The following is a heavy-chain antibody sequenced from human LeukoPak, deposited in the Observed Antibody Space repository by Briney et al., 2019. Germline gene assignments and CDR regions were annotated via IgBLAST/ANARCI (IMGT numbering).Heavy chain of an antibody. V-gene: IGHV4-34*01. Sequence: SETLSLTCAVYGGSFSDYYWSWIRQPPGEGLEWIGEINHSGNTNYNPSLKSRVTISLDTSKNQFSLKLSSVTAADTAVYYCARDWNRYAYWGQGTLVTVSS. J-gene: IGHJ4*02. CDR1: GGSFSDYY. CDR3: ARDWNRYAY. CDR2: INHSGNT. D-gene: IGHD1-1*01.